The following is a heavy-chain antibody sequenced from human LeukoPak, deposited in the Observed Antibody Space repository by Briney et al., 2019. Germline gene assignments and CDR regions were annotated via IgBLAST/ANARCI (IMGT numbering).Heavy chain of an antibody. CDR2: IYYSGST. D-gene: IGHD3-22*01. Sequence: SETLSLTCTVSGVSISSGGYYWSWIRQHPGKGLEWIGSIYYSGSTNYNPSLQGRVTISLDTSRNQFSLKLSSVTAADTAVYYCARGHDQYYDSSGYDLDYWGQGTLVTVSS. CDR3: ARGHDQYYDSSGYDLDY. J-gene: IGHJ4*02. V-gene: IGHV4-31*03. CDR1: GVSISSGGYY.